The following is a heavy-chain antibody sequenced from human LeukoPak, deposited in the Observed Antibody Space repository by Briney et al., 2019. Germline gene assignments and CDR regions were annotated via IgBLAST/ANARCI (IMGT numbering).Heavy chain of an antibody. Sequence: GGSLRLSCAASGITFSSHAMSWVRQAPGKGLEWVSLISGSGGHTYYGDSVKGRFTISRDNSTNRLYLQMNSLRPEDTAVYYCAKGGAAAMRDGYNYYYYYMEVWGRGTTVTVSS. V-gene: IGHV3-23*01. D-gene: IGHD5-24*01. CDR3: AKGGAAAMRDGYNYYYYYMEV. CDR1: GITFSSHA. J-gene: IGHJ6*03. CDR2: ISGSGGHT.